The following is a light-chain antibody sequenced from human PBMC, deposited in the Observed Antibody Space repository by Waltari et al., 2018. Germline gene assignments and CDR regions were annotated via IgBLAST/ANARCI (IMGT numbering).Light chain of an antibody. J-gene: IGKJ1*01. CDR2: DAY. V-gene: IGKV3-11*01. Sequence: EIVLTQSPATLSLSPGERATLSCRASKSVSSYLAWYQQKPGQAPRLLIYDAYNRATGIPDRLSGSGSGTDFTLTISSLEPEDFAVYYCQQRFSWPTFGQGTKVEI. CDR1: KSVSSY. CDR3: QQRFSWPT.